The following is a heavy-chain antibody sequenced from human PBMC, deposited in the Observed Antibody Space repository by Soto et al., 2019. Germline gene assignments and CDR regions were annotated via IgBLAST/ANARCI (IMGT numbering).Heavy chain of an antibody. CDR2: IYYSGST. CDR3: ARDRMGSLTYDFVWWSYRYQDLFDI. V-gene: IGHV4-31*03. Sequence: SENLSLTCTVSCGSISSGGYYWSWIRQHPGKGLEWIGYIYYSGSTYYNPSLRSRVTISVDTSKNQFSLKLSSVTAADTAVYYCARDRMGSLTYDFVWWSYRYQDLFDISAQGIMV. CDR1: CGSISSGGYY. D-gene: IGHD3-16*02. J-gene: IGHJ3*02.